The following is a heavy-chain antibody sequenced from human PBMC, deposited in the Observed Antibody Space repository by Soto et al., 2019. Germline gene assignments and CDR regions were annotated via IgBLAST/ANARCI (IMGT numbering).Heavy chain of an antibody. V-gene: IGHV3-66*01. CDR3: ARVLAYEGHLGAFDI. CDR1: GFTVSSNY. Sequence: PGGSLRLSCAASGFTVSSNYMSWVRQAPGKGLEWLSVIYSGGSTYYADSVKGRFTISRDNSKNTLYLQMNSLRAEDTAMYYCARVLAYEGHLGAFDIWGQGTMVTVSS. CDR2: IYSGGST. J-gene: IGHJ3*02. D-gene: IGHD2-8*01.